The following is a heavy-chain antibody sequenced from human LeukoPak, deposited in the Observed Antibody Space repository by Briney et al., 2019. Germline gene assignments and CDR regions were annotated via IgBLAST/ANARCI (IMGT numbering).Heavy chain of an antibody. J-gene: IGHJ3*02. V-gene: IGHV3-11*06. CDR1: GFTFSDYY. CDR2: ISSSSSYT. Sequence: GGSLRLSCAASGFTFSDYYMSWIRQAPGKGLEWVSYISSSSSYTNYADSVKGRFTISRDNAKNSLYLQMNSLRAEDTAVYYCARDPGGPGSSWYLDIRGQGTMVTVSS. CDR3: ARDPGGPGSSWYLDI. D-gene: IGHD6-13*01.